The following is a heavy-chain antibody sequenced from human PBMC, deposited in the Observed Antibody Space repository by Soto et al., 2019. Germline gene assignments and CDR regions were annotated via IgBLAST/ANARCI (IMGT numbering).Heavy chain of an antibody. J-gene: IGHJ4*02. CDR3: ARGYSGYAFDY. V-gene: IGHV1-69*13. D-gene: IGHD5-12*01. CDR2: IIPIFGTA. Sequence: GASVKVSCKASGGTLSSYAISWVRQAPGQGLEWMGGIIPIFGTANYAQKFQGRVTITADESTSTAYKELSSLRSEDTAVYYCARGYSGYAFDYWGQGTLVTVSS. CDR1: GGTLSSYA.